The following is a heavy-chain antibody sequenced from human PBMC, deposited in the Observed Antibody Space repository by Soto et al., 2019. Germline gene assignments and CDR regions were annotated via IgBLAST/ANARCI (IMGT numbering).Heavy chain of an antibody. Sequence: EVQLLESGGGLVQPGGSLRLSCAASGFTFGNYAMSWVRQAPGKGLEWVSAISGSGGSTYYADSVKGPFTISKDNSKNSLYLQMDSLRAENTAVYYCDRKSRVGYCSGTSCSDYFDNWGQGTLVTVSS. CDR2: ISGSGGST. CDR3: DRKSRVGYCSGTSCSDYFDN. D-gene: IGHD2-2*01. J-gene: IGHJ4*02. CDR1: GFTFGNYA. V-gene: IGHV3-23*01.